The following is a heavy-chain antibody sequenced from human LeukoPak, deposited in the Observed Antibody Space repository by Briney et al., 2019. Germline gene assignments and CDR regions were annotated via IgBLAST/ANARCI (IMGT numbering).Heavy chain of an antibody. Sequence: GGSLRLSCAASGFTFSSYWMSWVRQAPGKGLEWVANIKQDGSEKYYVDSVKGRFTISRDNAKNSLYLQMNSLRAEDTAVYYCARDHTLDYYDSSGPFDYWGQGTLVTVSS. CDR2: IKQDGSEK. D-gene: IGHD3-22*01. J-gene: IGHJ4*02. V-gene: IGHV3-7*01. CDR3: ARDHTLDYYDSSGPFDY. CDR1: GFTFSSYW.